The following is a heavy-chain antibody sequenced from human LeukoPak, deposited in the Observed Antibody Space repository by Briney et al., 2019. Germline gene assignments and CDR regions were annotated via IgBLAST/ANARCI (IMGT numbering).Heavy chain of an antibody. CDR3: ARGDRQCTVTTFLRGGYFDY. CDR1: GGSFSGYY. J-gene: IGHJ4*02. Sequence: SETLSLTCAVYGGSFSGYYWSWIRQPPGKGLEWIGEINHSGSTNYNPSLKSRVTISVDTSKNQFSLKLSSVTAADTAVYYCARGDRQCTVTTFLRGGYFDYWGQGTLVTVSS. V-gene: IGHV4-34*01. D-gene: IGHD4-17*01. CDR2: INHSGST.